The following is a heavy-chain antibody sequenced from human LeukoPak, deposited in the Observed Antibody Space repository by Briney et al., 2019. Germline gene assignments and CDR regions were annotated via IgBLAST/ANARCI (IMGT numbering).Heavy chain of an antibody. CDR3: AREPGGYFDY. CDR2: ISAYNGNT. D-gene: IGHD3-10*01. J-gene: IGHJ4*02. Sequence: ASVKVSCKASGYTFTGYYMHWVRQAPGQGLEWMGWISAYNGNTNYAQKLQGRVTMTTDTSTSTAYMELRSLRSDDTAVYYCAREPGGYFDYWGQGTLVTVSS. V-gene: IGHV1-18*04. CDR1: GYTFTGYY.